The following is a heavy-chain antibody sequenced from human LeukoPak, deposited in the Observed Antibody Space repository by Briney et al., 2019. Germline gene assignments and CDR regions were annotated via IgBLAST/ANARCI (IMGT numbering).Heavy chain of an antibody. CDR2: IKEDESQK. D-gene: IGHD5-24*01. Sequence: VGSLRLSCAASGFTFSSYWMTWVRRAPGKGPEWVAHIKEDESQKYYVDSVKGRFTISRDNAKNSLYLQMNSLRGEDTAVYYCARSKTRERPVDYWGQGTLVTVSS. CDR3: ARSKTRERPVDY. CDR1: GFTFSSYW. V-gene: IGHV3-7*01. J-gene: IGHJ4*02.